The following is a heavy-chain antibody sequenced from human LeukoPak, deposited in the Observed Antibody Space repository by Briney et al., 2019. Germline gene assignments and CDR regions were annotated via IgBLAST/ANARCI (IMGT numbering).Heavy chain of an antibody. CDR2: ISSSGSTI. J-gene: IGHJ3*02. V-gene: IGHV3-11*04. CDR1: GFTFSDYY. Sequence: GGSLRLSCAASGFTFSDYYMSWIRQAPGKGLEWVSYISSSGSTIYYADSAKGRFTIPRDNAKNSLYLQMNSLRAEDTAVYYCARAGDFWSGFDAFDIWGQGTMVTVSS. CDR3: ARAGDFWSGFDAFDI. D-gene: IGHD3-3*01.